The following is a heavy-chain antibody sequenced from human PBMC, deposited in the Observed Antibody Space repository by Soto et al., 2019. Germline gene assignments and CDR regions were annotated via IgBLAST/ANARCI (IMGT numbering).Heavy chain of an antibody. J-gene: IGHJ4*02. V-gene: IGHV3-30*18. Sequence: GGSLRLSCAASGFTFSSYGVHWVRQAPGKGLEWVAVISYDGSNKYYADSVKGRFTISRDNSKNTLYLQMNSLRAEDTAVYYCAKASSGWLEGGDYWGQGTLVTVSS. CDR2: ISYDGSNK. CDR1: GFTFSSYG. D-gene: IGHD6-19*01. CDR3: AKASSGWLEGGDY.